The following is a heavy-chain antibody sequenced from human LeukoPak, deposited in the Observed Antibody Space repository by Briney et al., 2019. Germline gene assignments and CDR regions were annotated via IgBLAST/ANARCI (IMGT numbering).Heavy chain of an antibody. J-gene: IGHJ4*02. CDR2: IYYRGST. V-gene: IGHV4-31*03. D-gene: IGHD3-22*01. CDR3: ARGVSVYYDSSGYYYFDY. CDR1: GDSISSDAFY. Sequence: KTSETLSLTCTVSGDSISSDAFYWSWVRQHPGKGLEWIRNIYYRGSTSYNPSLKSRPTISVDTSKNQFSLKLRSVTAADTAVYYCARGVSVYYDSSGYYYFDYWGQGTLVTVSS.